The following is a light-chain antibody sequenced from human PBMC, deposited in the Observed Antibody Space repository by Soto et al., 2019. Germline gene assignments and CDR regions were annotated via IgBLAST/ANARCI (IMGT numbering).Light chain of an antibody. Sequence: IEMTQSPATLSVSPGERATLSCRASQSINSNLAWYQQKPGQAPRLLMFRASIRATGFPARFSGSGSGTELNITISSLQSEDSAVYYCQQYNNWPRATFGGGTKVDIK. CDR2: RAS. CDR3: QQYNNWPRAT. CDR1: QSINSN. V-gene: IGKV3-15*01. J-gene: IGKJ4*01.